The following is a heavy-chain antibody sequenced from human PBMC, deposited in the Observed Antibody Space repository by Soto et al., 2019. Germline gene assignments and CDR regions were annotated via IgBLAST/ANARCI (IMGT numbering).Heavy chain of an antibody. Sequence: QVQLVQSGAEVKKPGSSVKVSCKASGGTFSSYAISWVRQAPGQGLEWMGGIIPIFGTANYAQKFQGRVTITADEATSTADMELSRLRSEDTAVYYCAREPTGYCSGGSCYDYWGQGTLVTVSS. CDR2: IIPIFGTA. D-gene: IGHD2-15*01. J-gene: IGHJ4*02. V-gene: IGHV1-69*01. CDR3: AREPTGYCSGGSCYDY. CDR1: GGTFSSYA.